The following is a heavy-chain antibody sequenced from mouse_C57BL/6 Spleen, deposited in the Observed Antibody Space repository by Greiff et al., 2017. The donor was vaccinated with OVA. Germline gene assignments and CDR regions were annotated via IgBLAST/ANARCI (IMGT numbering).Heavy chain of an antibody. D-gene: IGHD2-4*01. CDR1: GYSITSGYY. CDR3: ARGEGLRPWFAY. V-gene: IGHV3-6*01. Sequence: EVQVVESGPGLVKPSQSLSLTCSVTGYSITSGYYWNWIRQFPGNKLEWMGYISYDGSNNYNPSLKNRISITRDTSKNQFFLKLNSVTTEDTATYYCARGEGLRPWFAYWGQGTLVTVSA. J-gene: IGHJ3*01. CDR2: ISYDGSN.